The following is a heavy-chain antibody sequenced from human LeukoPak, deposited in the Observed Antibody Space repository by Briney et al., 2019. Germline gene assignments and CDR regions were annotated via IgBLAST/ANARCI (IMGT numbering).Heavy chain of an antibody. V-gene: IGHV4-4*07. CDR2: IYTSGST. Sequence: SETLSLTCTVSGGSISSYYWSWIRQHAGKGLEWIGRIYTSGSTNYNPSLKSRVTMSVDTSKNQFSLKLSSVTAADTAVYYCARTEYYYDSSGYYPYDYWGQGTLVTVSS. CDR3: ARTEYYYDSSGYYPYDY. D-gene: IGHD3-22*01. J-gene: IGHJ4*02. CDR1: GGSISSYY.